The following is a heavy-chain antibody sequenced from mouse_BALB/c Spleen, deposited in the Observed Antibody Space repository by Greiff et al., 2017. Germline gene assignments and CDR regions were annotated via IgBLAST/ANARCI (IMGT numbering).Heavy chain of an antibody. J-gene: IGHJ2*01. V-gene: IGHV14-3*02. CDR2: IDPANGNT. D-gene: IGHD4-1*01. Sequence: VQLQQSGAELVKPGASVKLSCTASGFNIKDTYMHWVKQRPEQGLEWIGRIDPANGNTKYDPKFQGKATITADTSSNTAYLQLSSLTSEDTAVYYCARRGTGRGYFDYWGQGTTLTVSS. CDR1: GFNIKDTY. CDR3: ARRGTGRGYFDY.